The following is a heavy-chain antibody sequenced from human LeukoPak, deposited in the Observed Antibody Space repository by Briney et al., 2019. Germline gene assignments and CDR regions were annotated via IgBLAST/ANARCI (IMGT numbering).Heavy chain of an antibody. Sequence: GGSLRLSCAASGFTFNNYVMSWVRQAPGKGLEWVSGIDYSGGNTNYADSVLGRFTVSRDNSKNTLYLQMNSLRAEDTAVYYCVATRVCGGVLLRPNCLYFENWGQGTLASVSS. CDR3: VATRVCGGVLLRPNCLYFEN. D-gene: IGHD3-10*01. CDR2: IDYSGGNT. J-gene: IGHJ4*02. V-gene: IGHV3-23*01. CDR1: GFTFNNYV.